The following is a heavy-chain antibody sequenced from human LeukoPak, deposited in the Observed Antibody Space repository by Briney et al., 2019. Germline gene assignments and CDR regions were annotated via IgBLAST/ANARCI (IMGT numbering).Heavy chain of an antibody. Sequence: GRSLRLSCAASGFTFDDYAMHWVRQAPGKGLEWVSGISWNSGSIGYADSVKGRFTISRDNAKNSLYLQMNSLRAEDKALYYRAKTSLYYDSSGYYDYWGQGTLVAVSS. D-gene: IGHD3-22*01. CDR3: AKTSLYYDSSGYYDY. J-gene: IGHJ4*02. V-gene: IGHV3-9*01. CDR2: ISWNSGSI. CDR1: GFTFDDYA.